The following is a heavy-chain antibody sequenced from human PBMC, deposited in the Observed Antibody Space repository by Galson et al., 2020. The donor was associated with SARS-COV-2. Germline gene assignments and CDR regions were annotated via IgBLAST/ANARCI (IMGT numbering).Heavy chain of an antibody. CDR2: IVVGSGNT. V-gene: IGHV1-58*01. Sequence: LVKVSCKASGFTFTSSAVQWVRQARGQRLEWIGWIVVGSGNTNYAQKFQERVTITRDMSTSTAYMELSSLRSEDTAVYYCAAPNCSSTSCFVALDIWGQGTMVTVSS. J-gene: IGHJ3*02. CDR1: GFTFTSSA. D-gene: IGHD2-2*01. CDR3: AAPNCSSTSCFVALDI.